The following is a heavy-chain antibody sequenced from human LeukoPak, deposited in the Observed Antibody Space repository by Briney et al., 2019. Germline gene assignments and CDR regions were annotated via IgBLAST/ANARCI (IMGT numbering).Heavy chain of an antibody. J-gene: IGHJ4*02. D-gene: IGHD3-22*01. CDR2: ISSTSSYI. CDR1: GFTFRNYY. Sequence: GGSLRLSCAASGFTFRNYYMHWVRQAPGKGLEWVSSISSTSSYISYTDSVKGRFTISRDNAKNSLYLQMNSLRAEDTAVYYCARAEQRYYYDTSGLRLPDYWGQGTLVTVSS. CDR3: ARAEQRYYYDTSGLRLPDY. V-gene: IGHV3-21*01.